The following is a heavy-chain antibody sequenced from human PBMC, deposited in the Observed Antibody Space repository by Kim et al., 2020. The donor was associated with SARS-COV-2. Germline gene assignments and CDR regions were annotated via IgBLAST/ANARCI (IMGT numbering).Heavy chain of an antibody. CDR3: ARAFSMTAAFDI. J-gene: IGHJ3*02. Sequence: NYHPSLKSRVTISVDKSKNQFSLKLSSVTAADTAVYYCARAFSMTAAFDIWGQGTMVTVSS. V-gene: IGHV4-4*02. D-gene: IGHD3-22*01.